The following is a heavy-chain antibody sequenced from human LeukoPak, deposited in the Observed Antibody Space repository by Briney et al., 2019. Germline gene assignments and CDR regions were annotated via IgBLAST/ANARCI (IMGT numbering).Heavy chain of an antibody. Sequence: SETLSLTCAVYGGSFSGYYWSWIRQPPGKGLEWIGEINHSGGTNYNPSLKSRVTISVDTSKNQFSLKLSSVTAADTAVYYCARESPGATYYYGSGSYPLYYFDYWGQGTLVTVSS. CDR3: ARESPGATYYYGSGSYPLYYFDY. V-gene: IGHV4-34*01. CDR1: GGSFSGYY. CDR2: INHSGGT. D-gene: IGHD3-10*01. J-gene: IGHJ4*02.